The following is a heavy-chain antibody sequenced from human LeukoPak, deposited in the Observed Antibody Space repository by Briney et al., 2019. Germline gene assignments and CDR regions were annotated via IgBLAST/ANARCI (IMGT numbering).Heavy chain of an antibody. V-gene: IGHV4-30-4*01. D-gene: IGHD3-3*01. CDR1: GASIRSGDYY. CDR3: ARDRYDSYPMDV. CDR2: IYDSGST. Sequence: SETLSLTCTVSGASIRSGDYYWSWIRQPPGKGLEWIGYIYDSGSTYYNPSLKSRITISVDTSENRFSLKLSSVTATDTAVYYCARDRYDSYPMDVWGQGTTVTVSS. J-gene: IGHJ6*02.